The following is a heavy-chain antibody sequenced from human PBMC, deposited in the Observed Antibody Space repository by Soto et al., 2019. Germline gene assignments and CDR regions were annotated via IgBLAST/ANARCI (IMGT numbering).Heavy chain of an antibody. Sequence: PGGSLRLSCAASGFTFSSYAMSWVRQAPGKGLEWVSAISGSGGSTYYADSVKGRFTISRDNSKNTLYLQMNSLRAEDTAVYYCAKNFYSSSQNGPYDAFDIWGQGTMVTVSS. V-gene: IGHV3-23*01. D-gene: IGHD6-13*01. CDR1: GFTFSSYA. CDR2: ISGSGGST. CDR3: AKNFYSSSQNGPYDAFDI. J-gene: IGHJ3*02.